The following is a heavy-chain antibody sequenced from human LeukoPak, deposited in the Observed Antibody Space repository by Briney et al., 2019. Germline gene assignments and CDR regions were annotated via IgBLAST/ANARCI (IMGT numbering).Heavy chain of an antibody. CDR3: TTDIGVVPAAINWFDP. D-gene: IGHD2-2*01. J-gene: IGHJ5*02. V-gene: IGHV3-15*01. Sequence: KPGGSLRLSCAASGFSFMNAWMIWVRQAPGKGLEWVGRIKSNADGGTPDYAAPARGRFTISRDDSKNTLYLQMNSLKTEDTAVYYCTTDIGVVPAAINWFDPWGQGTLVTVSS. CDR2: IKSNADGGTP. CDR1: GFSFMNAW.